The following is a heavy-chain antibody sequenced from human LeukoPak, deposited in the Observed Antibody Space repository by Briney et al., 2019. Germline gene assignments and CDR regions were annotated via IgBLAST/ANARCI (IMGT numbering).Heavy chain of an antibody. J-gene: IGHJ4*02. CDR1: GGSFSFYY. Sequence: PSETLSLTCGVSGGSFSFYYWSWIRQPPGKGLEWIGEINHSGSTNYNPSLKSRVTISVDTSKNQFSLKLSSVTAADTAVYYCARVNTMVRGAPDYWGQGTLVTVSS. V-gene: IGHV4-34*01. D-gene: IGHD3-10*01. CDR3: ARVNTMVRGAPDY. CDR2: INHSGST.